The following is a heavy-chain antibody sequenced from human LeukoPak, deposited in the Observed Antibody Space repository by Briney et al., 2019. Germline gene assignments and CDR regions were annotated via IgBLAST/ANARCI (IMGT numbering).Heavy chain of an antibody. CDR1: GGSFSGYY. CDR3: VPYYFDSSGPKKTY. CDR2: INHSGST. Sequence: SETLSLTCAVYGGSFSGYYWSWIRQPPGEGLEWIGEINHSGSTNYNPSLKSRVTISVDTSKKQFSLKLSSVTAADTAEYYCVPYYFDSSGPKKTYWGQGTLVPVSS. V-gene: IGHV4-34*01. D-gene: IGHD3-22*01. J-gene: IGHJ4*02.